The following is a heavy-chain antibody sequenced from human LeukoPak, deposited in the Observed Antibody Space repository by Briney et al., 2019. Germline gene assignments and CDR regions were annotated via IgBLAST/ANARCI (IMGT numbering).Heavy chain of an antibody. J-gene: IGHJ4*02. CDR1: GFTFTTYS. CDR3: ARDKGPYYFDQ. Sequence: GGSLRLSCAASGFTFTTYSMTWVRQAPGRGLEWVARIKEDGSDIHYVDSVKGRFTISRDNSKNTLYLQMNSLRAEDTAVYYCARDKGPYYFDQWGQGTLLTVSS. CDR2: IKEDGSDI. V-gene: IGHV3-7*01.